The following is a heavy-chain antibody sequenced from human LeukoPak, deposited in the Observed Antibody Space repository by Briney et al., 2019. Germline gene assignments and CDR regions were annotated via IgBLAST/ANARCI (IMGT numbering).Heavy chain of an antibody. V-gene: IGHV4-59*08. CDR3: ARLGSVAMPFDY. D-gene: IGHD2-2*01. CDR1: GGSMTNYY. J-gene: IGHJ4*02. CDR2: SYYSGST. Sequence: SETLSLTCTVSGGSMTNYYWNWIRQPPGKGLEWIGYSYYSGSTNYNPSLKSRVNISVDTSKNQFSLNLSSVTAADTAVYYCARLGSVAMPFDYWGQGTLVTVSS.